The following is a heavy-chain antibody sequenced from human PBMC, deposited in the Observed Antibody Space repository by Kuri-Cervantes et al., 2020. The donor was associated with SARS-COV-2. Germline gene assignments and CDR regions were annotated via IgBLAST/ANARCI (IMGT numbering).Heavy chain of an antibody. D-gene: IGHD1-26*01. Sequence: GGSLRLSCAASGFTFSSYGMHWVRQAPGKGLERVAFIRYDGSHKYYADSVEGLFTISRDKSKNTLYLQMNSLRAEDTAVYDCARELWEHNENYFDYWGQRTLVTVSS. V-gene: IGHV3-30*02. CDR2: IRYDGSHK. CDR1: GFTFSSYG. CDR3: ARELWEHNENYFDY. J-gene: IGHJ4*02.